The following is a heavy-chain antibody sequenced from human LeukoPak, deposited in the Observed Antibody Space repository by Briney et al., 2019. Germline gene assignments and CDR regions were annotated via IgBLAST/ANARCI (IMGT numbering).Heavy chain of an antibody. J-gene: IGHJ4*02. CDR1: GFSVSNTY. CDR3: ARGTVTAPDY. D-gene: IGHD2-21*02. Sequence: GGSLRLSCAASGFSVSNTYMSWVRQAPGKGLEWVSIIYSGGNTYYADSVKGRFTISRGNSKNTLYLQMNRLRPEDTAVYYCARGTVTAPDYWGQGTLVTVSS. V-gene: IGHV3-53*01. CDR2: IYSGGNT.